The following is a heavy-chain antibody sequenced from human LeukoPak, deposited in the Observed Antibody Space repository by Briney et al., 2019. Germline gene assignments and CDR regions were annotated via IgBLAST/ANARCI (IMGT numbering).Heavy chain of an antibody. D-gene: IGHD3-10*01. CDR2: VHFDGRT. Sequence: SETLSLTCAVSGGSVTSTNWWTWVRQPPGKGLEWIGEVHFDGRTNYNPSLTGRLTLSVDLYDNHISLKLTSVTAADTAVYYCASREGVRAGYFDDWGQGTLVTVSS. J-gene: IGHJ4*02. CDR3: ASREGVRAGYFDD. CDR1: GGSVTSTNW. V-gene: IGHV4-4*02.